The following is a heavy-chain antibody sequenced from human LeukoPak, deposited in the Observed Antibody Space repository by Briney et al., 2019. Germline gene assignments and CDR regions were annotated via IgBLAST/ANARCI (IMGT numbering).Heavy chain of an antibody. Sequence: EASVKVSCKASGYTFTGYYMHWVRQAPGQGLEWMGWINPNSGGTNYAQKFQGRVTMTRDTSISTAYMELSRLRSDDTAVYYCARDQGYYYDSSGYYLLVWGQGTMVTVSS. CDR1: GYTFTGYY. V-gene: IGHV1-2*02. CDR2: INPNSGGT. CDR3: ARDQGYYYDSSGYYLLV. D-gene: IGHD3-22*01. J-gene: IGHJ3*01.